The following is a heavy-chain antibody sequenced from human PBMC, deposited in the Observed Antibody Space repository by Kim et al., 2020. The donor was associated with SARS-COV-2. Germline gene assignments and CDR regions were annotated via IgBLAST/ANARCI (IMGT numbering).Heavy chain of an antibody. CDR3: ARLTHSSGWSIDY. V-gene: IGHV4-30-2*01. Sequence: PSLKSRVSISVDRSKNQFSLKLSSVTAADTAVYYCARLTHSSGWSIDYWGQGTLVTVSS. D-gene: IGHD6-19*01. J-gene: IGHJ4*02.